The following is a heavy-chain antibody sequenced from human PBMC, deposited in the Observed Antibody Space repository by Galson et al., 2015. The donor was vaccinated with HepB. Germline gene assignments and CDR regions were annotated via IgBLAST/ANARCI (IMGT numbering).Heavy chain of an antibody. CDR2: IDPSDSYT. D-gene: IGHD2-8*01. Sequence: QSGAEVKKPGESLRISCKGSGYSFTSYWISWVRQMPGKGLEWMGRIDPSDSYTNYSPSFQGHVTISADKSISTAYLQWSSLKASDTAMYYCARHRYWTPKDIVLMVYADQPNWFDPWGQGTLVTVSS. V-gene: IGHV5-10-1*01. J-gene: IGHJ5*02. CDR1: GYSFTSYW. CDR3: ARHRYWTPKDIVLMVYADQPNWFDP.